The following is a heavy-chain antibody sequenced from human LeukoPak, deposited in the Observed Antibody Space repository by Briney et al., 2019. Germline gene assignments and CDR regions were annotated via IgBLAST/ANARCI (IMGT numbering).Heavy chain of an antibody. V-gene: IGHV4-59*08. CDR1: GGPISSYY. CDR2: IYYSGST. CDR3: ARLIGGVGYFDL. Sequence: SETLSLTCTVSGGPISSYYWSWIRQPPGKGLEWIGYIYYSGSTNYNPSLKSRVTISVDTSKNQFSLRLSSVTAADTAVYYCARLIGGVGYFDLWGRGTLVTVSS. J-gene: IGHJ2*01.